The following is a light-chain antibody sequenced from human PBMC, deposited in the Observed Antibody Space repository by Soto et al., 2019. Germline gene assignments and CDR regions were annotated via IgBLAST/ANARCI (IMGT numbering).Light chain of an antibody. CDR1: SSDVGGYNY. V-gene: IGLV2-14*01. Sequence: QSALTQPASVSGSPGQSITISCTGTSSDVGGYNYVSWYQHLPVKAPKVVIYEGSNRPSGISNRFSGSKSDNTASLTISGLQAEDDDDYYCSSYRTNSTWVFGGGTKLTVL. J-gene: IGLJ3*02. CDR2: EGS. CDR3: SSYRTNSTWV.